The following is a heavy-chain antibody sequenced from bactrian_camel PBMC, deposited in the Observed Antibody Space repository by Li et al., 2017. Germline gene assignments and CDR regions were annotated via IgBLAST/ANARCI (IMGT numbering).Heavy chain of an antibody. D-gene: IGHD1*01. J-gene: IGHJ4*01. CDR2: INRSGDI. Sequence: HVQLVESGGNSVQVGGPLTLSCTISGASVGSSDRGWYRQAPGNECELVSTINRSGDIDYADTVKGRFTISQDNAKNTMTLQMDNLQPEDTAVYHCVVDGPPKCFRVPPFSDYWGQGTQVTVS. CDR3: VVDGPPKCFRVPPFSDY. CDR1: GASVGSSD. V-gene: IGHV3S55*01.